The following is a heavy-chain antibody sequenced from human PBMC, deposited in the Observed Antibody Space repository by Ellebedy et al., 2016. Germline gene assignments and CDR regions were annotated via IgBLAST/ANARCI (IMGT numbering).Heavy chain of an antibody. CDR2: IYPDDSRT. CDR1: GYDFFGYW. J-gene: IGHJ4*02. V-gene: IGHV5-51*01. D-gene: IGHD3-10*01. CDR3: ARFGGPSLSNGYFDY. Sequence: ASVKVSCKGSGYDFFGYWIGWVRHVPGGGLEWMGIIYPDDSRTRYSPSFQGQVTISADKSINTAYLQWNSLKASDTAMYYCARFGGPSLSNGYFDYWGQGTLVTVSS.